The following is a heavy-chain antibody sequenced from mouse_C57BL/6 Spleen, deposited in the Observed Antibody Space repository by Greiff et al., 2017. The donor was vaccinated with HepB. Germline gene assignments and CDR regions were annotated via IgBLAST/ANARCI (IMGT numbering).Heavy chain of an antibody. J-gene: IGHJ4*01. CDR2: IYPGSGST. Sequence: QVQLKQPGAELVKPGASVKMSCKASGYTFTSYWITWVKQRPGQGLEWIGDIYPGSGSTNYNEKFKSKATLTVDTSCNTAYMQLSSLTSEDSAVYYCTREPTDYSNYVEDYWGHGTSETVSS. V-gene: IGHV1-55*01. D-gene: IGHD2-5*01. CDR3: TREPTDYSNYVEDY. CDR1: GYTFTSYW.